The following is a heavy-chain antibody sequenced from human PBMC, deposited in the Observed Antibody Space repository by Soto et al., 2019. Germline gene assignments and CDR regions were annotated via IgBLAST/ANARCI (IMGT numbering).Heavy chain of an antibody. D-gene: IGHD2-21*02. J-gene: IGHJ6*02. V-gene: IGHV3-33*01. Sequence: QVQLVESGGGVVQPGRSLRLSCAASGFTFSSYGMHWVRQAPGKGLEWVAVIWYDGSNKYYADSVKGRFTISRDNSKKPLYLQMNSLRAEDTAVYYCARGPLAYCGGDLLGKGLCYYYYGMDVWGQGTTVTVSS. CDR1: GFTFSSYG. CDR3: ARGPLAYCGGDLLGKGLCYYYYGMDV. CDR2: IWYDGSNK.